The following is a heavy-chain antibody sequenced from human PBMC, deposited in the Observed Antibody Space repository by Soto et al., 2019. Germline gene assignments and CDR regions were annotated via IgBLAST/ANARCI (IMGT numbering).Heavy chain of an antibody. V-gene: IGHV3-48*01. CDR1: GFTFSSYS. D-gene: IGHD3-3*01. CDR3: ARPIRFDYYGMAV. Sequence: EVQLVESGGGLVQPGGSLRLSCAASGFTFSSYSMKWVRQAPGKGLEWVSYISSSSSTIDYADSVKGRFTISRDNDKNSLYMHMKSLRAEDTAVYYCARPIRFDYYGMAVWGQGTTVTVTS. CDR2: ISSSSSTI. J-gene: IGHJ6*02.